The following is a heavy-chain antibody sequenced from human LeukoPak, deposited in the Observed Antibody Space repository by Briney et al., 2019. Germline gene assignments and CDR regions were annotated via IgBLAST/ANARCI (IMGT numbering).Heavy chain of an antibody. V-gene: IGHV3-21*01. D-gene: IGHD3-3*01. CDR3: ARGKRITIFGVVIRPSGFDNWFDP. J-gene: IGHJ5*02. CDR1: GFTFSSYS. Sequence: GGSLRHSSAPSGFTFSSYSMNWVRQTPGKGLECGSSISSSSGYIYCADSVKGRFTISRDNAKNSLYLQMNSLRAEDTAVYYCARGKRITIFGVVIRPSGFDNWFDPWGEGTLVTVSS. CDR2: ISSSSGYI.